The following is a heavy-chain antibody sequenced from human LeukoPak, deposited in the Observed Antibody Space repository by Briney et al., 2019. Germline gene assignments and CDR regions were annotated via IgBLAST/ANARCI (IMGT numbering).Heavy chain of an antibody. Sequence: PGGSLRLSCAASGFTFSSYSMNWVRQSPGKGLEWIAEILYTGDTNYNPSLRSRVTLSIDNSNNEASLKLASVTAADSAVYYCARAQRGCSANSCYLDPWGPGILVTVSS. V-gene: IGHV4-4*02. D-gene: IGHD2-15*01. CDR3: ARAQRGCSANSCYLDP. J-gene: IGHJ5*02. CDR2: ILYTGDT. CDR1: GFTFSSYS.